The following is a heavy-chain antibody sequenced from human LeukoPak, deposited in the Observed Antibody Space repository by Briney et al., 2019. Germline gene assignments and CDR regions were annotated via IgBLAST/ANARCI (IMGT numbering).Heavy chain of an antibody. CDR3: ARRVVGATRGPYYFDY. Sequence: GESLKISFKGSGYSFTSYWIGWVRQMPGKGLEWMGIIYPGDSDTRYSPSFQGQVTISADKSISTAYLQWSSLKASDTAMYYCARRVVGATRGPYYFDYWGQGTLVTVSS. V-gene: IGHV5-51*01. CDR1: GYSFTSYW. CDR2: IYPGDSDT. J-gene: IGHJ4*02. D-gene: IGHD1-26*01.